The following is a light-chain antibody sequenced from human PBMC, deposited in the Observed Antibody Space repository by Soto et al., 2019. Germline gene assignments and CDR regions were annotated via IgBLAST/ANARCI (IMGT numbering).Light chain of an antibody. V-gene: IGKV1-5*03. CDR1: QSISSW. J-gene: IGKJ5*01. CDR3: QQTYSTPQP. Sequence: DIQMTQSPSTLSASVGDRVTITCRASQSISSWLAWYQQKPGRAPRLLIYKASDLESGVPSRFSGSGSGTDFTLTISNVQPEDFATYYCQQTYSTPQPFGQGTRLEI. CDR2: KAS.